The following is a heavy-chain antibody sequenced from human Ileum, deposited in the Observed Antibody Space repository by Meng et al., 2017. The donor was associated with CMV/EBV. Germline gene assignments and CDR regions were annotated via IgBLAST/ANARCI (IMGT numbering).Heavy chain of an antibody. J-gene: IGHJ4*02. D-gene: IGHD2-8*02. CDR1: GFSLTTDGMA. CDR3: AHLSARRTEKFDY. V-gene: IGHV2-5*02. Sequence: QITLKEFGPALVKPTQTLTMTCTFSGFSLTTDGMAVAWIRQPPGKALELLAVIYWDGDKRYRSSLKTRLTITKDTSKDQVLLTMTNMDPLDTATYYCAHLSARRTEKFDYWGQGVLVTVSS. CDR2: IYWDGDK.